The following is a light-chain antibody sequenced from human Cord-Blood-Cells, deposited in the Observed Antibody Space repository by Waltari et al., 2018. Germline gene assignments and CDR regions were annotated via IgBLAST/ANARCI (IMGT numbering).Light chain of an antibody. J-gene: IGKJ5*01. V-gene: IGKV1-39*01. CDR2: AAS. CDR3: QQSYSTPPIT. Sequence: DIQMTQSPSSLSASVGDRVTITCRASQSISSYLNWYQQKPGKAPKLLIYAASSLQSGVPSRVSGSRSGTDVTLTISSLQPEDFATYYCQQSYSTPPITFGQGTRLEIK. CDR1: QSISSY.